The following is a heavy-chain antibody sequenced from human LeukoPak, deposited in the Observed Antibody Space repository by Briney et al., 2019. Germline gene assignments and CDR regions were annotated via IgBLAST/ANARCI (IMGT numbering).Heavy chain of an antibody. CDR3: ARGLTTVTTRSYYDLDV. J-gene: IGHJ6*02. CDR2: ISGSDGST. D-gene: IGHD4-17*01. Sequence: PGGSLRLSCAASGFTFSSYAMSWVRQAPGKGLDWVSGISGSDGSTYYADSVKGRFTISRDNSKNTLYLQMNSLRAEDTAVYYCARGLTTVTTRSYYDLDVWGQGTTVTVSS. CDR1: GFTFSSYA. V-gene: IGHV3-23*01.